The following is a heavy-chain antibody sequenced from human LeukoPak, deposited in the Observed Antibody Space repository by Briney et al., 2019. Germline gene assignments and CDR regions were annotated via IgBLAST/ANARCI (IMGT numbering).Heavy chain of an antibody. CDR3: ARDDYEIAFDI. V-gene: IGHV3-30-3*01. J-gene: IGHJ3*02. D-gene: IGHD4-17*01. CDR2: ISYDGSNK. Sequence: TGGSLRLSCAASGFTFSSYAMHWVRQAPGKGLEWVAVISYDGSNKYYADSVKGRFTISRDNSKNTLYLQMNSLRAEDTAVYYRARDDYEIAFDIWGQGTMVTVSS. CDR1: GFTFSSYA.